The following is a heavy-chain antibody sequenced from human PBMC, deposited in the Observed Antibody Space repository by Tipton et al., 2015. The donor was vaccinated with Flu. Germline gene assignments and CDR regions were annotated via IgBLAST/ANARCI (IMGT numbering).Heavy chain of an antibody. CDR2: IYTSGST. D-gene: IGHD6-13*01. J-gene: IGHJ6*03. CDR3: ARDRGSSSWYYYYMDV. V-gene: IGHV4-4*08. Sequence: TLSLTCAVYGGSFSGYYWSWIRQPPGKGLEWIGYIYTSGSTNYNPSLKSRVTMSVDTSKNQFSLKLSSVTAADTAVYYCARDRGSSSWYYYYMDVWGKGTTVTVSS. CDR1: GGSFSGYY.